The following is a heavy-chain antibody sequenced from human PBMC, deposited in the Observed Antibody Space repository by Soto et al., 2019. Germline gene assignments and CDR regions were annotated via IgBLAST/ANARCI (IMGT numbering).Heavy chain of an antibody. Sequence: SVKVSCKASGGTFSSYAISWVRQAPGQGLGWMGGIIPIFGTANYAQKFQGRVTITADESTSTAYMELSSLRSEDTAVYYCARAEVAPTYYYYGMDVWGQGTTVTVSS. CDR2: IIPIFGTA. CDR1: GGTFSSYA. J-gene: IGHJ6*02. CDR3: ARAEVAPTYYYYGMDV. V-gene: IGHV1-69*13. D-gene: IGHD2-15*01.